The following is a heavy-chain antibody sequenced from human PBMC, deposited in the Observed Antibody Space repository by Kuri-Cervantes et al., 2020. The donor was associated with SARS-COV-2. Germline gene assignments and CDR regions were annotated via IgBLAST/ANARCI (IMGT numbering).Heavy chain of an antibody. V-gene: IGHV4-34*01. CDR2: INHSGST. CDR1: GGSFSGYY. Sequence: GSLRLSCAVYGGSFSGYYWSWIRQPPGKGLEWIGEINHSGSTNYNPSLKGRVTISVDTSKNQFSLKLSSVTAADTAVYYCARGRVYARRIYYYYYGMDVWGQGTTVTVSS. CDR3: ARGRVYARRIYYYYYGMDV. J-gene: IGHJ6*02. D-gene: IGHD3-16*01.